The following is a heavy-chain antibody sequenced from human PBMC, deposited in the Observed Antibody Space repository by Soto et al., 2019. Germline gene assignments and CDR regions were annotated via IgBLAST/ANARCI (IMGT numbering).Heavy chain of an antibody. CDR3: AREGPAPYYYYGMDV. Sequence: QVQLVQSRGEVKKPGASVKVSCKTSGYSFTTYGISWVRQAPGQGLEWMGWISGYNGNTNYAQNLQGRVTMTTDTFTSTAYMELRSLRSDDTALYYCAREGPAPYYYYGMDVWGQGSTVTVSS. CDR1: GYSFTTYG. V-gene: IGHV1-18*01. CDR2: ISGYNGNT. J-gene: IGHJ6*02.